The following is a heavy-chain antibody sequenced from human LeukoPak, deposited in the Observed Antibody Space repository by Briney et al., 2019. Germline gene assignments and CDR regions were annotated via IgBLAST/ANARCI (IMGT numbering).Heavy chain of an antibody. CDR3: ARDYSSSGYYYDN. CDR2: INSDGGST. Sequence: GGSLRLSCAASGFTFSSYWMHWVRQAPGKGLVWVSRINSDGGSTSYGDSVKGRFTISRDNAKNTLYLQMNSLRAEDTAVYYCARDYSSSGYYYDNWGQGTLATVSS. D-gene: IGHD3-22*01. J-gene: IGHJ4*02. CDR1: GFTFSSYW. V-gene: IGHV3-74*01.